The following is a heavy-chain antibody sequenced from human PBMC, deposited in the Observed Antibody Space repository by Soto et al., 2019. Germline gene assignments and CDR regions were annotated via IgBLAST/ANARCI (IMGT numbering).Heavy chain of an antibody. Sequence: QAQLVQSGAEVKKPGASVKVSCKASGYSFTSYGISWVRQAPGQGLEWMGWISAYTGNTKYAPKLQGRVTMTTDTATTTAYMELRSLRSDDTAVYYCLWGSSEFDYWGQGTLVTVSS. V-gene: IGHV1-18*01. CDR1: GYSFTSYG. D-gene: IGHD3-16*01. J-gene: IGHJ4*02. CDR2: ISAYTGNT. CDR3: LWGSSEFDY.